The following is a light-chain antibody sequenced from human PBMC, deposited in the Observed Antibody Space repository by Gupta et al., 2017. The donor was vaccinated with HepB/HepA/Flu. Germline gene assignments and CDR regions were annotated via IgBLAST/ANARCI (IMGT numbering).Light chain of an antibody. J-gene: IGLJ3*02. CDR2: DVS. CDR3: SSYTSSSTRAV. Sequence: QPALTQPASVSGSPGQSITISCTGTSSDVGGYNYVSWYQQHPGKAPKLMIYDVSNRPSGVSNRFSGSKSGNTASLTISGLQAEDEADYYCSSYTSSSTRAVFGGGTKLTVL. CDR1: SSDVGGYNY. V-gene: IGLV2-14*01.